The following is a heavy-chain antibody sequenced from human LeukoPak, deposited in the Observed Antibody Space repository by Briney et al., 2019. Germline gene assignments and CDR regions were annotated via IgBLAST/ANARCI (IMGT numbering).Heavy chain of an antibody. V-gene: IGHV3-66*01. CDR1: GFTVSSNY. J-gene: IGHJ4*02. D-gene: IGHD2-8*01. Sequence: GGSLRLPCAASGFTVSSNYMSWVLQAPGERLEWVSVIYSGGSTYYADSVQGRFTISRDNSRDTLSLQMNSLRVEDTGVYYCAKVNWCLATCADGWGQGTLVTVSS. CDR3: AKVNWCLATCADG. CDR2: IYSGGST.